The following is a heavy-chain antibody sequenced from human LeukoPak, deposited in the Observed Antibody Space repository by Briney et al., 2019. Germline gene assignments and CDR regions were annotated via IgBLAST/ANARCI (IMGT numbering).Heavy chain of an antibody. CDR2: ISSSSTI. CDR1: GFTFSSYS. D-gene: IGHD6-6*01. J-gene: IGHJ3*02. Sequence: PGGSLRLSCAASGFTFSSYSMTWVRQAPGKGLEWVSYISSSSTIYYADSVKGRFPISRDNAKNSLYLQMNSRSAEDTAVYYCARDMREYSSSQRVFDIWGQGTMVTVSS. CDR3: ARDMREYSSSQRVFDI. V-gene: IGHV3-48*01.